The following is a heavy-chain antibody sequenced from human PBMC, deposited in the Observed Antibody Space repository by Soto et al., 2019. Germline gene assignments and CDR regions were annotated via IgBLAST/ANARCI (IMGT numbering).Heavy chain of an antibody. CDR3: SRGDY. CDR1: GESIDTAGYY. CDR2: IYHSGAT. V-gene: IGHV4-31*03. Sequence: QVQLQESGPRLVRPSQTPSLTCTVSGESIDTAGYYWTWIRQRPGRGLEWLGFIYHSGATYYSSSMKSRLSISIDRSQNQFSLKVTSVTAADTAVYFCSRGDYWGQGMLVTVSS. J-gene: IGHJ4*02.